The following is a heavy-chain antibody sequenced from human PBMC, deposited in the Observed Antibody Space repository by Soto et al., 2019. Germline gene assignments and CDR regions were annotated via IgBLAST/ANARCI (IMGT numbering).Heavy chain of an antibody. CDR3: AKSDFFRRMVYAGAFDP. J-gene: IGHJ5*02. D-gene: IGHD2-8*01. Sequence: GGFLRLSCAASGFTFSSYAMSWVRQAPGKGLEWVSAISGSGGSTYYADSVKGRFTISRDNSKNTLYLQMNSLRAEDTAVYYCAKSDFFRRMVYAGAFDPWGQGTLVTVSS. CDR1: GFTFSSYA. V-gene: IGHV3-23*01. CDR2: ISGSGGST.